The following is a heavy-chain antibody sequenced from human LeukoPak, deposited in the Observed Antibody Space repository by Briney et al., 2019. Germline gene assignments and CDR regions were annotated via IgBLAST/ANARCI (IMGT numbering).Heavy chain of an antibody. Sequence: GGSLRLSCAASGFTFSSYAMSWVRQAPGKGLEGVSAISGSGGSIYYADSVKGRFTISRDNSKNTLYLQMNSLRAEDTAVYYCAKAVRSMVTGGGYFDSWGQGTLVTVSS. CDR1: GFTFSSYA. V-gene: IGHV3-23*01. CDR2: ISGSGGSI. CDR3: AKAVRSMVTGGGYFDS. J-gene: IGHJ4*02. D-gene: IGHD3-10*01.